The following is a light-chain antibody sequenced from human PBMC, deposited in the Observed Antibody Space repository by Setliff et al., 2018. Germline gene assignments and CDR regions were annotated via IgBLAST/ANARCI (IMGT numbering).Light chain of an antibody. J-gene: IGLJ1*01. Sequence: QSVLTQPASVSGSPGQSITISCSGTSNDVGAYDLVSWYQQHPGKVPKLITFDVSNRPSGVSHRFSGSKSGNTASLTISGLQADDEADYYCCAYTASTTYVFVNGTKGTVL. CDR2: DVS. CDR3: CAYTASTTYV. V-gene: IGLV2-14*03. CDR1: SNDVGAYDL.